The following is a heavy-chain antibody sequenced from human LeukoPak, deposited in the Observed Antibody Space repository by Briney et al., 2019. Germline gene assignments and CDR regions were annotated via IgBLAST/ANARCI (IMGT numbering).Heavy chain of an antibody. D-gene: IGHD3-10*01. CDR1: GFTFSSYG. J-gene: IGHJ4*02. V-gene: IGHV3-30*02. CDR3: AKSIYYGSGSYYRSDY. Sequence: PGGSLRLSCATSGFTFSSYGMHWVRQAPGKGLEWVAFIRYDGSNKHHADSVKGRFTISRDNSKNTLYLQMNSLRAEDTAVYYCAKSIYYGSGSYYRSDYWGQGTLVTVSS. CDR2: IRYDGSNK.